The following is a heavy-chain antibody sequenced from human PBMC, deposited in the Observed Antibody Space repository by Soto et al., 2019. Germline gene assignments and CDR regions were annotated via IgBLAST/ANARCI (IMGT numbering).Heavy chain of an antibody. D-gene: IGHD3-22*01. CDR1: GGSISSGDYY. V-gene: IGHV4-30-4*01. CDR2: IYYSGST. CDR3: ARAGGYPDYFDY. J-gene: IGHJ4*02. Sequence: LSLTCTVSGGSISSGDYYWSWIRQPPGKGLEWIGYIYYSGSTYYNPSLKSRVTISVDTSKNQFSLKLSSVTAADTAVYYCARAGGYPDYFDYWGQGTLVTVSS.